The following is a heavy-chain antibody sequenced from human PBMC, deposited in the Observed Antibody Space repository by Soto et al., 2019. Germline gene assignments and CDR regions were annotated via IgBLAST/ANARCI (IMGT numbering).Heavy chain of an antibody. J-gene: IGHJ4*02. CDR2: INHSGST. CDR1: GGSFSGYY. D-gene: IGHD3-16*01. CDR3: ARSEGVIGSSMSYFDY. Sequence: SETLSLTCAVYGGSFSGYYWSWIRQPPGKGLEWIGEINHSGSTNYNPSLKSRVTISVDTSKNQFSLKLSSVTAADTAVYYCARSEGVIGSSMSYFDYWGQGTLVTVSS. V-gene: IGHV4-34*01.